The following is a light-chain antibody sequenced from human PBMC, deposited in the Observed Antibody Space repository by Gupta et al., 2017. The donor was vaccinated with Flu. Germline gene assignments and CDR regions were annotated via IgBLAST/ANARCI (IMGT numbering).Light chain of an antibody. CDR1: SSDVGGYTY. V-gene: IGLV2-14*01. Sequence: QSALTQPASVSGSPGQSITIPCTGTSSDVGGYTYVSWYQQHPGKAPKLMIYEVSNRPSGVSNRFSGSKSGNTASLTISGLQAEDEADYYCSSYTSSSTFGTGTKVTVL. CDR3: SSYTSSST. J-gene: IGLJ1*01. CDR2: EVS.